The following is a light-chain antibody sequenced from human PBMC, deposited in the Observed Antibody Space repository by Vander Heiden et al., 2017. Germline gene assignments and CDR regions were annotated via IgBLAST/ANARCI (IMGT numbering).Light chain of an antibody. V-gene: IGKV3-15*01. CDR3: QQYNNGPSMYT. CDR1: QSVSSN. J-gene: IGKJ2*01. Sequence: EIVMTQSPATLSVSPGERATLSCRASQSVSSNLAWYQQKPGQAPRLLIYGASTRATGIPARFSGSGSGTEFTLTISSLQSEDFAVYYCQQYNNGPSMYTFGQGTKLEIK. CDR2: GAS.